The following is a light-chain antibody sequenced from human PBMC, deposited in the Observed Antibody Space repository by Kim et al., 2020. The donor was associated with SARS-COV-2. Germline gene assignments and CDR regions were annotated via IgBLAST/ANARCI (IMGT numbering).Light chain of an antibody. J-gene: IGKJ1*01. CDR3: QQYGSSWT. V-gene: IGKV3-20*01. CDR2: GAS. Sequence: EIVLTQSPGTLSLSPGERATLSCRASQSVYSNYLAWYLQKPGQAPRLLIYGASSRASDIPDRFSGSRSGTDFTLTINRLQPDDFAVYYCQQYGSSWTFSQGTKVDIK. CDR1: QSVYSNY.